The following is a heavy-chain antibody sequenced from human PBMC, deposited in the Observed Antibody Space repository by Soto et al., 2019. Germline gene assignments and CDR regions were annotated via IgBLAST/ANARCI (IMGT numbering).Heavy chain of an antibody. Sequence: GGSLRLSCAASGFTFSSYGMHWIRQAPGKGLEWVAIISYDGNNPYYADSVKGRFSISRDNSKNTLYLQMNSLRAEDTAVHYCEKERGLVDYYGMDVWAQGTTVTVSS. V-gene: IGHV3-30*18. CDR2: ISYDGNNP. CDR3: EKERGLVDYYGMDV. D-gene: IGHD2-15*01. CDR1: GFTFSSYG. J-gene: IGHJ6*02.